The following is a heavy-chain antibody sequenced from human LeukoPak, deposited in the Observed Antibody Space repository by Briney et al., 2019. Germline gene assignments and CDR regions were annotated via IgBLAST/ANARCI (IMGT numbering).Heavy chain of an antibody. J-gene: IGHJ5*02. CDR3: ARGHDFYGSGRQSWLDP. V-gene: IGHV3-23*01. Sequence: GGSLRLSCAASGFTFSSYAMSWVRQAPGKGLEWVSAISGSGGSTYYADSVKGRFTISRDNSKNTLYLQMNTLRAEDTAVYYCARGHDFYGSGRQSWLDPWGQGTLVTVSS. D-gene: IGHD3-10*01. CDR1: GFTFSSYA. CDR2: ISGSGGST.